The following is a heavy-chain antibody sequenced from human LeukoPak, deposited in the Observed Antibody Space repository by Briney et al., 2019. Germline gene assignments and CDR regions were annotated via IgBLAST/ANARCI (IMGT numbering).Heavy chain of an antibody. V-gene: IGHV4-4*07. CDR2: MSSGGST. Sequence: SETLSLTCTVSGASISSSYCTWIRQSAGEGLEWIGRMSSGGSTTYNPSFKGRVTMSLDTSKRQFSLNLSSVTAADAAVYYCARDQTYYVSSGYYYVTYLQHWGQGILVTVSS. CDR1: GASISSSY. D-gene: IGHD3-22*01. CDR3: ARDQTYYVSSGYYYVTYLQH. J-gene: IGHJ1*01.